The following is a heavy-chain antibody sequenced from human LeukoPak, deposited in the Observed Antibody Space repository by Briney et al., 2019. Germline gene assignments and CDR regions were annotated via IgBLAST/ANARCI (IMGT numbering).Heavy chain of an antibody. D-gene: IGHD3-22*01. J-gene: IGHJ4*02. CDR2: ISAYNGNT. CDR3: ARDVAYYDNFDY. CDR1: GGTFSSYA. V-gene: IGHV1-18*01. Sequence: GASVKISCKASGGTFSSYAISWVRQAPGQGLEWMGWISAYNGNTNYAQKLQGRVTMTSDTSTSTAYMELRSLRSDDTAVYYCARDVAYYDNFDYWGQGTLVTVSS.